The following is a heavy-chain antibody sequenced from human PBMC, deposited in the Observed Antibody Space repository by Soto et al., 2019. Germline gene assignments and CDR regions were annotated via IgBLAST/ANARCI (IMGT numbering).Heavy chain of an antibody. CDR1: GYSFTSYW. J-gene: IGHJ6*02. V-gene: IGHV5-51*01. D-gene: IGHD3-10*01. Sequence: GESLKHSWKGSGYSFTSYWIGWVRQMPGKGLEWMGIIYPGDSDTRYSPSFQGQVTISADKSISTAYLQWSSLKASDTAVYYCARRITMVRGPYYYYAMDVWGHGTTVTVSS. CDR2: IYPGDSDT. CDR3: ARRITMVRGPYYYYAMDV.